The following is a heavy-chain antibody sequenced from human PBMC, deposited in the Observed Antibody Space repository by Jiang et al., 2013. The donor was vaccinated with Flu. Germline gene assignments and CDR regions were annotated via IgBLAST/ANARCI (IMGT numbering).Heavy chain of an antibody. CDR1: GYTFTNYA. D-gene: IGHD6-19*01. CDR2: INTDIGNT. J-gene: IGHJ5*02. CDR3: ASTWVGSGIAVAAKSP. V-gene: IGHV1-3*04. Sequence: GAEVKKPGASVKVSCKASGYTFTNYAIHWVRQAPGQRLEWMGWINTDIGNTRYSQKFQGRVTITRDTSASTAYMELSSLRSEDTAVYYCASTWVGSGIAVAAKSPWGQGSLLTVSS.